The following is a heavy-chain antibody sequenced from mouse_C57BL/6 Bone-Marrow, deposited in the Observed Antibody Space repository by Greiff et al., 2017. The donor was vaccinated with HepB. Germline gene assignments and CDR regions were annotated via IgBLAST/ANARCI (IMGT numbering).Heavy chain of an antibody. CDR3: APYYYGSSPWYFDV. CDR1: GYTFTSYT. D-gene: IGHD1-1*01. Sequence: QVQLQQSGAELARPGASVKMSCKASGYTFTSYTMHWVKQRPGQGLEWIGYINPSSGYTKYNQKFKDKATLTADKSSSTAYMHLSSLTSEDSAVYYCAPYYYGSSPWYFDVWGTGTTVTVSS. J-gene: IGHJ1*03. CDR2: INPSSGYT. V-gene: IGHV1-4*01.